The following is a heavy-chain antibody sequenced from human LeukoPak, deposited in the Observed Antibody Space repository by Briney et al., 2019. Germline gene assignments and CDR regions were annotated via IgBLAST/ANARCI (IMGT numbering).Heavy chain of an antibody. Sequence: ASVKVSCKASGGTFSSYAISWVRQAPGQGLEWMRGIIPIFGTANYAQKFQGRVTITADESTSTAYMELSSLRSEDTAVYYCARDYSTYCGGDCYFDYWGQGALVTVSS. CDR2: IIPIFGTA. CDR1: GGTFSSYA. V-gene: IGHV1-69*01. D-gene: IGHD2-21*02. J-gene: IGHJ4*02. CDR3: ARDYSTYCGGDCYFDY.